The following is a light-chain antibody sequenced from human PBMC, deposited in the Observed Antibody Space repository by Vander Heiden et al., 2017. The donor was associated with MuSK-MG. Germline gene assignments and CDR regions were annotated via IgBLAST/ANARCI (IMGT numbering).Light chain of an antibody. J-gene: IGLJ2*01. Sequence: QSALTQPPSASGSSGQSVTISCTGTSSDVGGYDYVSWYQQHPGKAPKLIIFPVSERPSGVPYRFSGSKSGNTASLTVSGLQADDEADYYCSSYAGSKNLLFGGGTKLTVL. V-gene: IGLV2-8*01. CDR3: SSYAGSKNLL. CDR1: SSDVGGYDY. CDR2: PVS.